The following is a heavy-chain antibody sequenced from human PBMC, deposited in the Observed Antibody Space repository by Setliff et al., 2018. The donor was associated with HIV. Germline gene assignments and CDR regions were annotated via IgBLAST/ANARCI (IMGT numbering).Heavy chain of an antibody. Sequence: ASVKVSCKTSGYTFTKYGITWVRQAPGQGLEWMGWISANNGNTNYAQKFQGRVAMTTDTSTRTAYMELGNLRYDDTAVYYCARRGYSYDTSGYYYYFDYWGQGTLVTVSS. D-gene: IGHD3-22*01. CDR3: ARRGYSYDTSGYYYYFDY. J-gene: IGHJ4*02. CDR1: GYTFTKYG. CDR2: ISANNGNT. V-gene: IGHV1-18*01.